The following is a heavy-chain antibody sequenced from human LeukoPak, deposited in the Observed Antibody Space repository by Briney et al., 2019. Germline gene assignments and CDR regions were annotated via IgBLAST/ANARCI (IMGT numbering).Heavy chain of an antibody. J-gene: IGHJ4*02. CDR1: GYTFTSYG. D-gene: IGHD2-2*01. Sequence: GASVKVSCKASGYTFTSYGISWVRPAPGQGLEWMGWISAYNGNTNYAQKLQGRVTMTTDTSTSTAYMELRSLRSDDTAVYYCARGSHAVVPAAIDYWGQGTLVTVSS. V-gene: IGHV1-18*01. CDR2: ISAYNGNT. CDR3: ARGSHAVVPAAIDY.